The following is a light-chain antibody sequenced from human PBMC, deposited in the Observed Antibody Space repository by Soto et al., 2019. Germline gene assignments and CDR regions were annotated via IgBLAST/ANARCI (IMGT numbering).Light chain of an antibody. V-gene: IGLV1-40*01. CDR1: IGAGYD. Sequence: QSVLTQPPSVSGAPGQTVTISCTDIGAGYDVHWYQQFPGKAPRLLIFGNNNRPSGISDRFSGSKSDTSASLAIIGLQAEDEADYYCQSFDGGLSGFVFGTGTKVTVL. CDR3: QSFDGGLSGFV. J-gene: IGLJ1*01. CDR2: GNN.